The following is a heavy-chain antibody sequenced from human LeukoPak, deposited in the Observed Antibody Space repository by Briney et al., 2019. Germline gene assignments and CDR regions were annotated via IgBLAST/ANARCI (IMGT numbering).Heavy chain of an antibody. Sequence: GGSLRLSCAASGFTFDDYTMHWVRQAPGKGLEWVSGISWNSNSIGYADSVKGRFTISRDNAKKSLYLQMNSLRAEDTAVYYCVRENYGDYDAFDMWGQGTMVTVSS. CDR3: VRENYGDYDAFDM. CDR2: ISWNSNSI. J-gene: IGHJ3*02. D-gene: IGHD4-17*01. V-gene: IGHV3-9*01. CDR1: GFTFDDYT.